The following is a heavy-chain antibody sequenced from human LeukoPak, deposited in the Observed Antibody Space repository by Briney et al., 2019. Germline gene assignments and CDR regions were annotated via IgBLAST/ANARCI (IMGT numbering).Heavy chain of an antibody. CDR2: IYPGDSDT. J-gene: IGHJ4*02. CDR3: ARHLGCPDY. D-gene: IGHD6-19*01. CDR1: GYSLTSYW. Sequence: GESLKISRKGSGYSLTSYWISLVRQMPGKGLEWMGIIYPGDSDTGYSPSFQGQVTISADKSISTAYLQWSSLKAWDTAMYYCARHLGCPDYWGQGTLVTVSS. V-gene: IGHV5-51*01.